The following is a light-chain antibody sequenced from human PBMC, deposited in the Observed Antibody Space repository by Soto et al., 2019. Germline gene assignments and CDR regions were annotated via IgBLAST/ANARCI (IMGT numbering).Light chain of an antibody. J-gene: IGLJ1*01. CDR3: AAWDDSLNGSYV. CDR2: SNN. V-gene: IGLV1-44*01. CDR1: RSNIGSNT. Sequence: QSVLTQPPSTSATPGHRVTISCSGSRSNIGSNTVTWYQQLPGTAPKLLIYSNNQRPSGVPDRFSGSKSGTSASLAISGLQSEDEADYYCAAWDDSLNGSYVFGTGTKVTVL.